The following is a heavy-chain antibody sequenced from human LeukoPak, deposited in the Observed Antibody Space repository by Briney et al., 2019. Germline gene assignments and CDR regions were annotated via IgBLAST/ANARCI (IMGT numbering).Heavy chain of an antibody. Sequence: ASVKDSCKASGYTFIKYGISWVRQAPGQGLEWMGWISAYNGNTNYAQKLQGRVTMTTDTSTSTAYMDLRSLRSDDTAVYYCARVGEGSSGWYYYYYYMDVWGKGTTVTVSS. J-gene: IGHJ6*03. CDR2: ISAYNGNT. D-gene: IGHD6-19*01. CDR3: ARVGEGSSGWYYYYYYMDV. CDR1: GYTFIKYG. V-gene: IGHV1-18*01.